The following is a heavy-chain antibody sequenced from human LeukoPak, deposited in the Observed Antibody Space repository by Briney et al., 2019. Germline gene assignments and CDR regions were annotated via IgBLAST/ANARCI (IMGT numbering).Heavy chain of an antibody. J-gene: IGHJ4*02. D-gene: IGHD1-26*01. V-gene: IGHV3-30*18. CDR2: ISYSGVVK. CDR1: GYTYSDYG. CDR3: SKDASGLTSGIVDSNHDY. Sequence: GTSLRLSCTASGYTYSDYGMHWVRQAPGKGLEWLSVISYSGVVKFYADSVKGRFTISRDNSKNTLYLQMNNLADEDTAVYYCSKDASGLTSGIVDSNHDYWGQGTLVTVSS.